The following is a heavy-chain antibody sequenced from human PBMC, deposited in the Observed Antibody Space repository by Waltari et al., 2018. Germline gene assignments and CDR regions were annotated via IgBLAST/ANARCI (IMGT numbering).Heavy chain of an antibody. Sequence: EVQLVESGGGLVHPGESLKLSCSASGFTFSNYAMSWVRHGPGKILEYVSFINGNGGSTLYADSVKGRFTISRDNSKNTLYLQMSSLRIEDTAIYYCVKDYTDSWGQGTLVTVSS. CDR1: GFTFSNYA. D-gene: IGHD3-16*01. V-gene: IGHV3-64D*06. CDR3: VKDYTDS. CDR2: INGNGGST. J-gene: IGHJ5*02.